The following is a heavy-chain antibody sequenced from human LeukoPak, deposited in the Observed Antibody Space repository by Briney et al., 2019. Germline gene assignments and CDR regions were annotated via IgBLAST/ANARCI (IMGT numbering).Heavy chain of an antibody. CDR1: SGSISTSNYY. D-gene: IGHD1-26*01. CDR2: IFYTGST. V-gene: IGHV4-39*07. CDR3: ARGPNWGATYYYYMDV. Sequence: SETLSLTCTVSSGSISTSNYYWGWVRQPPGKALEWIGNIFYTGSTYYSPSLKSRVTISVDTSKNQFSLKLTSVTAADTAVYFCARGPNWGATYYYYMDVWGKGTTVTVSS. J-gene: IGHJ6*03.